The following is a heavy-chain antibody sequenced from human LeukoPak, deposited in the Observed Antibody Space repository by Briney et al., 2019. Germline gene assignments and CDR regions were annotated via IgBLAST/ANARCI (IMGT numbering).Heavy chain of an antibody. CDR2: ISSSGSTI. Sequence: GGSLRLSCAASGFTFSSYEMNWVRQAPGKGLEWVSYISSSGSTIYYADSVKGRFTISRDNAKNSLYLQMNSLRAEDTAVYYCARRLRRNYFDYWGQGTLVTASS. CDR3: ARRLRRNYFDY. D-gene: IGHD4-17*01. CDR1: GFTFSSYE. V-gene: IGHV3-48*03. J-gene: IGHJ4*02.